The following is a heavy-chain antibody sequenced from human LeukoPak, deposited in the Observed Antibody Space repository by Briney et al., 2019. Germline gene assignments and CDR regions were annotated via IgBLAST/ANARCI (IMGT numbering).Heavy chain of an antibody. CDR2: IYYSGST. Sequence: PSETLSLTCTVSGGSISSYYWSWIRQPPGKGLEWIGYIYYSGSTNYNPSLKSRVTISVDTSKNQFSLKLSSVTAADTAVYYCARASPPYYYDSSGCYPGAFDIWGQGTMVTVSS. CDR3: ARASPPYYYDSSGCYPGAFDI. J-gene: IGHJ3*02. V-gene: IGHV4-59*01. D-gene: IGHD3-22*01. CDR1: GGSISSYY.